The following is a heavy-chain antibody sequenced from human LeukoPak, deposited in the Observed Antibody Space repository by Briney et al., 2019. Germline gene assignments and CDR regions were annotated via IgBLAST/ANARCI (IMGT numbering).Heavy chain of an antibody. CDR1: GFTFSSYA. J-gene: IGHJ4*02. CDR2: ISGSAGST. D-gene: IGHD3-22*01. Sequence: GGSLRLSCAASGFTFSSYAMNWVRQAPGKGLEWVSAISGSAGSTYYADSVKGRFTISRDNSKKTLYLQMNSLRAEDTAVYYCAKAEYYYDSTGYRPQYYFDYWGQGTLVTVSS. CDR3: AKAEYYYDSTGYRPQYYFDY. V-gene: IGHV3-23*01.